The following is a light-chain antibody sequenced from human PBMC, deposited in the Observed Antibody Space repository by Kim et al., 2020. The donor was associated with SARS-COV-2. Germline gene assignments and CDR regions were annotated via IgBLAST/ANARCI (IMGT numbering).Light chain of an antibody. Sequence: QAVVTQSPSASATPGQRVTISCSGSTSNIGSYSVNWYQQLPGTAPKLLIYSDDQRPSGVPDRFSGSKSGTSASLAISGLQSEDEADFFCAAWDDSLDIYVFGTGTKVTVL. CDR2: SDD. J-gene: IGLJ1*01. CDR1: TSNIGSYS. CDR3: AAWDDSLDIYV. V-gene: IGLV1-44*01.